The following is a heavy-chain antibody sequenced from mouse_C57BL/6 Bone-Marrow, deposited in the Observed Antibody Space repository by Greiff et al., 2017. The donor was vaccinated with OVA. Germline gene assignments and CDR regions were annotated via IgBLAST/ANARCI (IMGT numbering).Heavy chain of an antibody. D-gene: IGHD3-3*01. J-gene: IGHJ4*01. CDR3: ARDADLGMDY. CDR2: SRNKANDYTT. V-gene: IGHV7-1*01. CDR1: GFTFSDFY. Sequence: EVKLVESGGGLVQSGRSLRLSCATSGFTFSDFYMEWVRQAPGKGLEWIAASRNKANDYTTEYSASVKGRFIVSRDTSQSILYLQMNALRAEDTAIYYCARDADLGMDYWGQGTSVTVSS.